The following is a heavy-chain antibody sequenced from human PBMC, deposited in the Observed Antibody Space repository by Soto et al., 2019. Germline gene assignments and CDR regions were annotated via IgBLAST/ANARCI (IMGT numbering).Heavy chain of an antibody. CDR1: GYTFTRYG. CDR3: AMVGVYVTPSPQDV. CDR2: INTYNGNT. J-gene: IGHJ6*02. D-gene: IGHD2-15*01. V-gene: IGHV1-18*01. Sequence: QVQLVQSGAEVKNPGASVKVSCKASGYTFTRYGIGWARQAPGQGLEWMGWINTYNGNTNYAQNVQGRVTLTTDTSTSTAYMELRSLRSNDTAIYYCAMVGVYVTPSPQDVWGQGTTVIVSS.